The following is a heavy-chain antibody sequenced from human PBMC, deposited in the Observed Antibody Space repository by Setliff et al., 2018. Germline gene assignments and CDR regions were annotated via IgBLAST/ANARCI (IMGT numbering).Heavy chain of an antibody. Sequence: GGSLRLSCAASGFTFSSYWMHWVRQAPGKGLVWVSRINSDGSSTSYADSVKGRFTISRDNAKNTLYLQMNSLRAEDTAVYYCARHNYYGSGIDYWGQGTLVTVSS. CDR1: GFTFSSYW. D-gene: IGHD3-10*01. J-gene: IGHJ4*02. V-gene: IGHV3-74*01. CDR3: ARHNYYGSGIDY. CDR2: INSDGSST.